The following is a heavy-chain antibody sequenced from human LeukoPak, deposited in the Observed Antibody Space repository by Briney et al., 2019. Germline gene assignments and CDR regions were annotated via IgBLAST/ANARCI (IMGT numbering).Heavy chain of an antibody. D-gene: IGHD2-21*01. V-gene: IGHV3-43*02. CDR2: ISGDGGST. J-gene: IGHJ6*03. Sequence: PGGSLRLSCAASGFTFYDYVMRWVRQAPGKGLEWVSLISGDGGSTYYADSVKGRFTISRDNSKNSLYLQMNSLRTEDTALYYCAKDDCYSDDYYYYYYMDVWGKGTTVTVSS. CDR3: AKDDCYSDDYYYYYYMDV. CDR1: GFTFYDYV.